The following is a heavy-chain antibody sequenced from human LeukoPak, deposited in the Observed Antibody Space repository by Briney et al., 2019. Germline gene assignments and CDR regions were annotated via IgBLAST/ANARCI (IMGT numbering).Heavy chain of an antibody. CDR3: ARAGVAVARRSVAFDI. CDR1: GYTFTSYY. Sequence: GASVKVSCKASGYTFTSYYMHWVRQAPGQGLEWMGIINPSGGSTSYAQKFQGRVTMTRDTSTSTVYMELSSLRSEDTAVYYCARAGVAVARRSVAFDIWGQGTMVTVSS. V-gene: IGHV1-46*01. J-gene: IGHJ3*02. CDR2: INPSGGST. D-gene: IGHD6-19*01.